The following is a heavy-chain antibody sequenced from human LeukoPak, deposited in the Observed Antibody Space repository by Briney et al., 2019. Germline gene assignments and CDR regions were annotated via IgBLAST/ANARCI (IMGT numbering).Heavy chain of an antibody. D-gene: IGHD3-22*01. CDR3: AKMAIVVVNDDFDY. CDR2: ISYDGSNK. V-gene: IGHV3-30*18. CDR1: GFTFSSYG. J-gene: IGHJ4*02. Sequence: GGSLRLSCAASGFTFSSYGMHWVRQAPGKGLERVAVISYDGSNKYYADSVKGRFTISRDNSKNTLYLQMNSLRAEDTAVYYCAKMAIVVVNDDFDYWGQGTLVTVSS.